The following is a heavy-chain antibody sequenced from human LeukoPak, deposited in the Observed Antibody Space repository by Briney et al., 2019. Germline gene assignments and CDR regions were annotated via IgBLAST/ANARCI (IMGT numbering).Heavy chain of an antibody. CDR2: IGSRSSYI. V-gene: IGHV3-21*01. D-gene: IGHD2-2*01. CDR3: ARGRGYCSSTRCSVAFDI. Sequence: GGSLRLSCAASGFTFSSYNMNWVRQAPGKGLEGVSSIGSRSSYIYYADTLKGRFTIYRDNDKNSLYLQMNSLRAEDTAVYYCARGRGYCSSTRCSVAFDIWGQGTMVTVSS. CDR1: GFTFSSYN. J-gene: IGHJ3*02.